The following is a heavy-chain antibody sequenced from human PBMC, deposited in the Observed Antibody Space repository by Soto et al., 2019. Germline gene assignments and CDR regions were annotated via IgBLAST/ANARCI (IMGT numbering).Heavy chain of an antibody. Sequence: PSETLSLTCTVSGGSISSSSYYWGWIRQPPGKGLEWIGSIYYSGSTYYNPSLKSRVTISVDTSKNQFSLKLSSVTAADTAVYYCATLPPRIVVMTLPFPSWGQGTLVTVSS. CDR3: ATLPPRIVVMTLPFPS. J-gene: IGHJ4*02. D-gene: IGHD2-21*02. CDR1: GGSISSSSYY. V-gene: IGHV4-39*01. CDR2: IYYSGST.